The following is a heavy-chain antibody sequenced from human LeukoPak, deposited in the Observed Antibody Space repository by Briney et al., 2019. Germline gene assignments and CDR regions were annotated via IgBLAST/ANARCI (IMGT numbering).Heavy chain of an antibody. CDR2: IYSGGST. D-gene: IGHD1-26*01. CDR1: GFTVSSNY. Sequence: GGSLRLSCAASGFTVSSNYMSWVRQAPGKGLEWVSVIYSGGSTYYADSVKGRFTISRDNSKNTLYLQMNSLRAEDTAVYYCARKAGATESGAFDIWGQGTMVTVSS. J-gene: IGHJ3*02. CDR3: ARKAGATESGAFDI. V-gene: IGHV3-53*01.